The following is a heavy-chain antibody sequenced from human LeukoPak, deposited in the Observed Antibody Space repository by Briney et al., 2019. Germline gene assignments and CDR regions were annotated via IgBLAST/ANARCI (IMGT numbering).Heavy chain of an antibody. Sequence: GGSLRLSCAASGFALSSHWMTWARQVPGRGPEWVANVNRDGSETYYLDSAKGRFTISKDNAKNSLYLQMNSLRAEDTALYHCARNNGMDVWGQGTTVIVSS. CDR2: VNRDGSET. J-gene: IGHJ6*02. V-gene: IGHV3-7*03. CDR1: GFALSSHW. CDR3: ARNNGMDV.